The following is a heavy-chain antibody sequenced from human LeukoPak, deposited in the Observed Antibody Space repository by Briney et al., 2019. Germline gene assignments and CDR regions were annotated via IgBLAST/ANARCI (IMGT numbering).Heavy chain of an antibody. V-gene: IGHV3-23*01. D-gene: IGHD2-15*01. Sequence: PGGSLRLSCAASGFTFSSYAMSWVGRAPGKGLEWVTAISGSGGGTYYADSVKGRFTISRDNSENTLYLQMNSLRAEDTAVYYCAKDRCSGGSCYYYYYYMDVWGKGTTVTVSS. CDR2: ISGSGGGT. CDR1: GFTFSSYA. CDR3: AKDRCSGGSCYYYYYYMDV. J-gene: IGHJ6*03.